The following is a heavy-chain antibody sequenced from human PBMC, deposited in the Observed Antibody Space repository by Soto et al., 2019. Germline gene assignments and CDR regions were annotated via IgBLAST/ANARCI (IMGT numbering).Heavy chain of an antibody. CDR3: AKDLGYSSTIS. CDR1: GFNFRSYA. V-gene: IGHV3-23*01. CDR2: ISGSGGST. Sequence: VGSMRVCWTAAGFNFRSYARSWVRQAPGKGLEWVSAISGSGGSTYYADSVKGRFTISRDNSKNTLYLQMNSLRAEDTAVYYCAKDLGYSSTISWGQGTLVTVSS. D-gene: IGHD6-19*01. J-gene: IGHJ4*02.